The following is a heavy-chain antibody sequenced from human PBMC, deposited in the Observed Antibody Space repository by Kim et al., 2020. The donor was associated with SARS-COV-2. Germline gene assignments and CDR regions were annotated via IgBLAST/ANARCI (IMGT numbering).Heavy chain of an antibody. D-gene: IGHD3-22*01. V-gene: IGHV5-10-1*01. J-gene: IGHJ5*02. CDR1: GYSFTSYW. Sequence: GESLKISCKGSGYSFTSYWISWVRQMPGKGLVWMGRIDPSDSYTNYSPSFQGHVTISADKSISTAYLQWSSLKASDTAMYYCARTYYYDSSGYYHWGQGTLVTVSS. CDR2: IDPSDSYT. CDR3: ARTYYYDSSGYYH.